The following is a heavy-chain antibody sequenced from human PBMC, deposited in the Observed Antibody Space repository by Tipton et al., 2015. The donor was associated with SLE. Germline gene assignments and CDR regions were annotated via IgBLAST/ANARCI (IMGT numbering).Heavy chain of an antibody. CDR1: GFTFSSYG. V-gene: IGHV3-33*06. CDR2: IWYDGSNK. D-gene: IGHD5-18*01. J-gene: IGHJ3*02. Sequence: SLRLSCAASGFTFSSYGMHWVRQAPGKGLEWVAVIWYDGSNKYYADSVKGRFTISRDNSKNTLYLQMNSLRAEDTAVYYCAKEGGYSYGFAFDIWGQGTMVTVSS. CDR3: AKEGGYSYGFAFDI.